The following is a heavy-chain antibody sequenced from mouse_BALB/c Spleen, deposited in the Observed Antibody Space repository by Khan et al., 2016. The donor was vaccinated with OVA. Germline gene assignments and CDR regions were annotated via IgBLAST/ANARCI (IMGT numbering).Heavy chain of an antibody. Sequence: QVQLKQSGPGLVAPSQSLSINCTVSGFTLISYGVHWVRQSPGKGLEWLGIIWAGGSTNYNSALMARLSICKDNSKSQVFLKMNSVQTDDTAMYYCARDDGNYVDVMDYWGQGTSVTVSS. V-gene: IGHV2-9*02. CDR1: GFTLISYG. CDR2: IWAGGST. J-gene: IGHJ4*01. D-gene: IGHD2-1*01. CDR3: ARDDGNYVDVMDY.